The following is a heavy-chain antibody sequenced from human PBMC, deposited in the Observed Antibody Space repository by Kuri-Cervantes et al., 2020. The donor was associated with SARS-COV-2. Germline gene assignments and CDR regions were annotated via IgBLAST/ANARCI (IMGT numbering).Heavy chain of an antibody. V-gene: IGHV4-59*01. J-gene: IGHJ2*01. CDR2: IYYSGST. D-gene: IGHD5-24*01. CDR1: GGSISSYY. CDR3: ARDLGQKRWLQYRYFDL. Sequence: SETLSLTCTVSGGSISSYYWSWIRQPPGKGLEWIGYIYYSGSTNYNPSLKSRVTISVDTSKNQFSLKLSSVTAADTTVYYCARDLGQKRWLQYRYFDLWGRGTLVTVSS.